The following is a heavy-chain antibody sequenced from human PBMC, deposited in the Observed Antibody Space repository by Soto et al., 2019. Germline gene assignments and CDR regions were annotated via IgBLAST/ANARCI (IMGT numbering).Heavy chain of an antibody. J-gene: IGHJ4*02. CDR1: GFTFSSYA. CDR2: ISYDGSNK. V-gene: IGHV3-30-3*01. Sequence: GGSLRLSCAASGFTFSSYAMHWVRQAPGKGLEWVAVISYDGSNKYYADSVKGRFTISRDNSKNTLYLQMNSLRAEDTAVYYCARGNTGEDFDYWGQGTLVTVSS. CDR3: ARGNTGEDFDY. D-gene: IGHD4-17*01.